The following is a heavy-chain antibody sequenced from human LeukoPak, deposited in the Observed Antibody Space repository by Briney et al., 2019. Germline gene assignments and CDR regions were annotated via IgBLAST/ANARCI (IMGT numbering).Heavy chain of an antibody. D-gene: IGHD3-16*01. CDR2: ISYDGKNK. CDR1: GFTFSSYA. CDR3: ARMIQHNWFDP. J-gene: IGHJ5*02. V-gene: IGHV3-30*04. Sequence: PGGSLRLSCAASGFTFSSYAMHWVRQAPGKGLEWVAIISYDGKNKYYAESVKGRFTISRDNSKNTLYLQMNGLRAEDTAVYYCARMIQHNWFDPWGQGTLVTVSS.